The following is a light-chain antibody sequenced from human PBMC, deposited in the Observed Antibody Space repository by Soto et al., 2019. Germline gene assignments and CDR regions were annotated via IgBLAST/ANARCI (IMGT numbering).Light chain of an antibody. Sequence: EIVLTQSPGTLSLSPGERATLSCRASQSITSTYLAWYQQKPGQAPRPLIYGVSSRATDIPDRFSGSGSGRDFTLTIIRLEPEDFAVYYCQQYGSSLPGTFGQGTKVEL. J-gene: IGKJ1*01. CDR3: QQYGSSLPGT. V-gene: IGKV3-20*01. CDR1: QSITSTY. CDR2: GVS.